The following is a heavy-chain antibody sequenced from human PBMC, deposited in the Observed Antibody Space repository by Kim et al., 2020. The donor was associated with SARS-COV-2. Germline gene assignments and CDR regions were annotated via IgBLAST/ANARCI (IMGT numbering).Heavy chain of an antibody. CDR1: GASITSTNFY. V-gene: IGHV4-39*01. J-gene: IGHJ3*02. D-gene: IGHD3-10*01. CDR3: ARHRVRGSFSAGAFDI. CDR2: VYFSGGT. Sequence: SETLSLTCTVSGASITSTNFYGGWIRQPPGKGLEWIGDVYFSGGTYYNPSLTGRVTISVDTSKNLVSLKLNAVTAAASAIYYCARHRVRGSFSAGAFDIWGQGTMVTVSS.